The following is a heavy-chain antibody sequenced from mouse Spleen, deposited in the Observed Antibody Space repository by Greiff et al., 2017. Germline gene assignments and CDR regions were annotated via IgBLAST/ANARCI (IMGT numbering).Heavy chain of an antibody. CDR3: TTGITTATRFAY. V-gene: IGHV14-1*01. Sequence: EVKLMESGAELVRPGASVKLSCTASGFNIKDYYMHWVKQRPEQGLEWIGRIDPEDGDTEYAPKFQGKATMTADTSSNTAYLQLSSLTSEDTAVYYCTTGITTATRFAYWGQGTLVTVSA. D-gene: IGHD1-2*01. CDR1: GFNIKDYY. CDR2: IDPEDGDT. J-gene: IGHJ3*01.